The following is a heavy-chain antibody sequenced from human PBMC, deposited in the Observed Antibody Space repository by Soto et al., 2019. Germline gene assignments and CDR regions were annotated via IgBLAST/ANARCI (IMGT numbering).Heavy chain of an antibody. D-gene: IGHD3-10*01. CDR1: GGSITGYY. J-gene: IGHJ4*02. V-gene: IGHV4-59*08. CDR2: IYYSGST. Sequence: SETLSLTCTVSGGSITGYYCSWIRQPPGKGLEWIGYIYYSGSTNYNPSLKSRITVSVDTSKDQFSLKLSSVTAADTAVYYCARLTLIWGGYSDYWGQGTLVTSPQ. CDR3: ARLTLIWGGYSDY.